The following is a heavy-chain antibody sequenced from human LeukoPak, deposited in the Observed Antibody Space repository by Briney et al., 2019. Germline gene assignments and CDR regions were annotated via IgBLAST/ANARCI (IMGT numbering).Heavy chain of an antibody. Sequence: ASVKVSCKASGYTFTSYYMHWVRQAPGQGLEWMGIINPSGGSTSYAQKFQGRVTMTRDTSTSTVYMELSSLRSEDTAVYYCARVPPDCSGGSCYDGYYYYGMDVWGQGTTVTVSS. CDR2: INPSGGST. D-gene: IGHD2-15*01. V-gene: IGHV1-46*01. CDR1: GYTFTSYY. CDR3: ARVPPDCSGGSCYDGYYYYGMDV. J-gene: IGHJ6*02.